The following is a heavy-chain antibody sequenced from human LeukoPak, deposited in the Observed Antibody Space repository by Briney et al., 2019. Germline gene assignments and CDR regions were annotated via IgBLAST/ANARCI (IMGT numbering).Heavy chain of an antibody. Sequence: GGSLRLSCAASGFTFSSYGMHWVRQAPGKGLEWVAVISYDGSNKYYADSVKGRFTISRDNSKNTLYLQMNSLRAEDTAVYYCAKLVDWRLTLFDYWGQGTLVTVSS. J-gene: IGHJ4*02. CDR2: ISYDGSNK. CDR3: AKLVDWRLTLFDY. D-gene: IGHD3-3*01. CDR1: GFTFSSYG. V-gene: IGHV3-30*18.